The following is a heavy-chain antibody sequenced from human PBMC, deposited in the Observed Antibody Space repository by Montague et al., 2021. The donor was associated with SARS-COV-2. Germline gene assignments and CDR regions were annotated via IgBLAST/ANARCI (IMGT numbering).Heavy chain of an antibody. Sequence: SETLSLTCTVSGGSISGSHWSLLRQPPWKGVERIACIYYTGNTRYNPSLQSRVTISTDMSKNQFSLKVTSVSAADTAVYYCARTHAEGHQDYWGQGTLVTVSS. CDR1: GGSISGSH. CDR2: IYYTGNT. CDR3: ARTHAEGHQDY. V-gene: IGHV4-59*01. J-gene: IGHJ4*02.